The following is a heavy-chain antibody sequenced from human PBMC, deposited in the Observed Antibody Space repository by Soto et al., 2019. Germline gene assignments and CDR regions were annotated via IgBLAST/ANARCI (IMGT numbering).Heavy chain of an antibody. CDR2: INHSGST. V-gene: IGHV4-34*01. CDR3: AAIGTWFDP. J-gene: IGHJ5*02. Sequence: SETLSLTCAVYGGSFSGYYWSWIRQPPGKGLEWIGEINHSGSTNYNPSFKSRVTISVDTSKNQFSLKLSSVTAADTAVYYCAAIGTWFDPWGQGTLVTVSS. CDR1: GGSFSGYY.